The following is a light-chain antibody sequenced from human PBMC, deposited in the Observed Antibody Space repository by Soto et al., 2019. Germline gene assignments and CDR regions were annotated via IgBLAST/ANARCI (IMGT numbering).Light chain of an antibody. Sequence: EIVLTHSPATLSLSPGERATLSCGASQSVSSSYLAWYQQKPGQAPRLLIYDASNRATGIPARFSGSGSGTEFTLTISSLQSEDFAVYYCHHYSYWPITFGQGTRLEI. CDR3: HHYSYWPIT. J-gene: IGKJ5*01. V-gene: IGKV3D-15*01. CDR1: QSVSSSY. CDR2: DAS.